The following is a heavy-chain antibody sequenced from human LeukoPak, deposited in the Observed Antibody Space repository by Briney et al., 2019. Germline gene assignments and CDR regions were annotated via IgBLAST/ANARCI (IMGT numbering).Heavy chain of an antibody. V-gene: IGHV4-38-2*02. D-gene: IGHD2-21*02. CDR3: ARGSGDWTYYFDY. CDR1: GYSISSGYL. Sequence: SETLSLTCTVSGYSISSGYLWGRIRQPPGKGLEWIGSTYHGGTTYSNPSLKSRVIISEDTSKNQFSLKLSSVTAADTAVYYCARGSGDWTYYFDYWGQGTLVTVSS. J-gene: IGHJ4*02. CDR2: TYHGGTT.